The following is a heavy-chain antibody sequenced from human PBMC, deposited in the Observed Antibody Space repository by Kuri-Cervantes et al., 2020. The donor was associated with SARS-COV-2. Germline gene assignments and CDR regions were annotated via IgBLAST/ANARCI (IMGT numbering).Heavy chain of an antibody. CDR1: GGSISSSSYY. D-gene: IGHD2-2*01. V-gene: IGHV4-39*07. CDR3: ARAVVVVPAATTNWFDP. CDR2: IYYSGST. Sequence: GSLRLSCTVSGGSISSSSYYWGWVRQPTGKGLEWIGSIYYSGSTYYNPSLKSRVTISVDTSKNQFSLKLSSVTAADTAVYYCARAVVVVPAATTNWFDPWGQGTLVTVSS. J-gene: IGHJ5*02.